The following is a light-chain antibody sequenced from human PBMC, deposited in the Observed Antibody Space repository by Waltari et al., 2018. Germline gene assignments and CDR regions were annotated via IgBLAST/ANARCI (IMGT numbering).Light chain of an antibody. Sequence: QTVVTQEPSLTVSPGGAVTLPCSSSAGPVTSGNYPNWIPQKPGQVPRSLIHSTTNRHSWTPARFSGSLLGGKAALTLSGVQPEDEAEYYCLLYDGSDQVFGGGTKLTVL. J-gene: IGLJ3*02. CDR1: AGPVTSGNY. CDR3: LLYDGSDQV. CDR2: STT. V-gene: IGLV7-43*01.